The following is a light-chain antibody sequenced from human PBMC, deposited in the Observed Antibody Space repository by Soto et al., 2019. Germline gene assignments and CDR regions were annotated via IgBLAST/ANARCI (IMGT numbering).Light chain of an antibody. CDR3: QQYNDWPAT. V-gene: IGKV3-15*01. CDR2: GAS. J-gene: IGKJ1*01. Sequence: EVVMTQSPATLSVSPGERGTLSCRASQYVSSNLAWYHQKPGQAPRLLIYGASTRATGIPARFTGSGSGTEFTLTISSLQSEDFAVYYRQQYNDWPATFGQGTKVEIK. CDR1: QYVSSN.